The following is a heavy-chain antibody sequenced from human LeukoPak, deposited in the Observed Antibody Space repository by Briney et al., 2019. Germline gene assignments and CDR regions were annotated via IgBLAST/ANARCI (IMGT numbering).Heavy chain of an antibody. V-gene: IGHV1-2*02. CDR2: INPNSGGT. Sequence: ASVKVSCKASGYTFTGYYMHWVRPAPGQGLEWMGWINPNSGGTNYAQKFQGRVTMTRDTSISTAYMELSRLRSDDTAVYYCARTTGSSWFPYFDYWGQGTLVTVSS. CDR3: ARTTGSSWFPYFDY. D-gene: IGHD6-13*01. J-gene: IGHJ4*02. CDR1: GYTFTGYY.